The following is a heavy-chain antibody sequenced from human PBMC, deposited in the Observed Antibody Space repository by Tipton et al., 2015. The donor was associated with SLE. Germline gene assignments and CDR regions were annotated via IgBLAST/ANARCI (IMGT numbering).Heavy chain of an antibody. CDR1: GFTLSSYA. Sequence: GSLRLSCAASGFTLSSYAMSWVRQAPGKGLEWVSVIYSGGSSTYYADSVKGRLTMSRDNSKNTLYLQMNSLRAEDTAVYYCAKDPRPTIFGPGGAFDIWGQGTMVTVSS. J-gene: IGHJ3*02. V-gene: IGHV3-23*03. CDR3: AKDPRPTIFGPGGAFDI. D-gene: IGHD3-3*01. CDR2: IYSGGSST.